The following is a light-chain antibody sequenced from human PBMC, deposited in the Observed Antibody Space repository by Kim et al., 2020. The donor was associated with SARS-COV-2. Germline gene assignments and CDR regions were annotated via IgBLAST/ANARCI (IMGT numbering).Light chain of an antibody. V-gene: IGLV2-14*03. J-gene: IGLJ3*02. Sequence: GHAFAISCTGSSSDVGAYDYVSWYQQHPGKAPKLMIHDVNDRPSGVSNRFSGSKSGNTASLTISGLQAEDEADYYCSSYTNSDTLVFGGGTQLTVL. CDR1: SSDVGAYDY. CDR3: SSYTNSDTLV. CDR2: DVN.